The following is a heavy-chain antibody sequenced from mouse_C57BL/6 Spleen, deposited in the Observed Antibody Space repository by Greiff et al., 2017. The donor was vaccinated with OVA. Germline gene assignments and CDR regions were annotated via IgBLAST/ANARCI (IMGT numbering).Heavy chain of an antibody. Sequence: DVMLVESGEGLVKPGGSLKLSCAASGFTFSSYAMSWVRQTPEKRLEWVAYISSGGDYIYYADTVKGRFTISRDNARNTLYLQMSSLKSEDTAMYYCTRDRDDYDWFAYWGQGTLVTVSA. CDR2: ISSGGDYI. CDR3: TRDRDDYDWFAY. V-gene: IGHV5-9-1*02. D-gene: IGHD2-4*01. CDR1: GFTFSSYA. J-gene: IGHJ3*01.